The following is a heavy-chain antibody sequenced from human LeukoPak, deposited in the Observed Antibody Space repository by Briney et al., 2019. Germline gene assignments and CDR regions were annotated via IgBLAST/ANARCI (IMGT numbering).Heavy chain of an antibody. J-gene: IGHJ4*02. CDR1: GFTFSNFA. CDR2: ISGSGGNT. V-gene: IGHV3-23*01. CDR3: AKGRDSSSWYGFDY. D-gene: IGHD6-13*01. Sequence: GGSLRLSCAASGFTFSNFAMSWVRQAPGKGLEWVSDISGSGGNTNYADSVKGRFTISRDNSKNTLYLQMNSLRAEDTAVYYCAKGRDSSSWYGFDYWGQGTLVTVSS.